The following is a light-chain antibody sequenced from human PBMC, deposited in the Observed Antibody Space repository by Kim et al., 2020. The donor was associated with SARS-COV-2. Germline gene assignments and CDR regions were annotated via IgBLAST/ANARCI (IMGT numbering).Light chain of an antibody. CDR3: QAWDSTTYV. Sequence: SVSPGQTASITCSGDKLGDKYACWYQQKPGQSPVLVIYQDDKRPSGIPERFSGSNSGNTATLTISGTQAVDEADYYCQAWDSTTYVFGTGTKSPS. CDR2: QDD. V-gene: IGLV3-1*01. J-gene: IGLJ1*01. CDR1: KLGDKY.